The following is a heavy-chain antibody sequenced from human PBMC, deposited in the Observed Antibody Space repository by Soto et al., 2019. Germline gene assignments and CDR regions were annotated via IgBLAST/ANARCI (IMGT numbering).Heavy chain of an antibody. CDR1: GFTFSDHY. D-gene: IGHD3-9*01. Sequence: TVGSLRLSCAASGFTFSDHYMNWVRQAPGKGLEWVSGISGSGGSRCYADSVKGRFTISRDNSKNTLYLQMNSLRAEDTAVYYCAKLLRYFDWLDPDAFDIWGQGTMVTVSS. V-gene: IGHV3-23*01. CDR3: AKLLRYFDWLDPDAFDI. J-gene: IGHJ3*02. CDR2: ISGSGGSR.